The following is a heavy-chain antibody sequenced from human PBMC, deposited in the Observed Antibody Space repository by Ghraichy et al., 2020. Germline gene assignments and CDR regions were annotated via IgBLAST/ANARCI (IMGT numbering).Heavy chain of an antibody. CDR2: INHSGST. CDR3: ARGRAMGGLLI. Sequence: SETLSLTCAVYGGSFSGYYWSWIRQPPGKGLEWIGEINHSGSTNYNPSLKSRVTISVDTSKNQFSLKLSSVTAADTAVYYWARGRAMGGLLIWGQGTLVTVSS. CDR1: GGSFSGYY. D-gene: IGHD5-18*01. J-gene: IGHJ4*02. V-gene: IGHV4-34*01.